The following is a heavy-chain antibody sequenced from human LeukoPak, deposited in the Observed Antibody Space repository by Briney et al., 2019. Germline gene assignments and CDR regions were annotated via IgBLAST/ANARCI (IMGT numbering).Heavy chain of an antibody. V-gene: IGHV3-23*01. D-gene: IGHD3-22*01. CDR3: AKDGYDNSVYYYPDAFDI. Sequence: GGSLRLFCAASGITFSTYAMSWVRQAPGKGLEWVSVISGSGGSTYYADSVKGRFTISRDNSKNTLYLQMNSLRAEDTAVYYCAKDGYDNSVYYYPDAFDIWGQGTMVTVSS. CDR2: ISGSGGST. J-gene: IGHJ3*02. CDR1: GITFSTYA.